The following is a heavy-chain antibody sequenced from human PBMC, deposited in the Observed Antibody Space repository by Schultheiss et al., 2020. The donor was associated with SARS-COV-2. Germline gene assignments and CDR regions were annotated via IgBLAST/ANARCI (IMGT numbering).Heavy chain of an antibody. D-gene: IGHD3-10*01. CDR2: ISSSSSTI. CDR1: EFTFSSYS. CDR3: SRDVGAYGSGSYWGDYYYYMDV. J-gene: IGHJ6*03. Sequence: GESLKISCAASEFTFSSYSMNWVRQAPGKGLEWFSYISSSSSTIYYADSVKGRFTISRDNAKNSLYLQMNSLRAEDTAVYYCSRDVGAYGSGSYWGDYYYYMDVWGKGTTVTVSS. V-gene: IGHV3-48*01.